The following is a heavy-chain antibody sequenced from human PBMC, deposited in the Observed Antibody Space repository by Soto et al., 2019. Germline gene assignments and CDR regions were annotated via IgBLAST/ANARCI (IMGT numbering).Heavy chain of an antibody. J-gene: IGHJ4*02. CDR2: IKSRANGGTT. CDR1: GFSFSDAW. Sequence: HLVASGGGLVQPEGSLRLSCAASGFSFSDAWMNWVRQTPGKGLEWVGRIKSRANGGTTEYAAPVKDRFTISRDNSENTVDQQMKSLKTEDTAIYDGTRRPNAGEPGGDSFGYWGQGTLVTVS. D-gene: IGHD2-21*02. V-gene: IGHV3-15*07. CDR3: TRRPNAGEPGGDSFGY.